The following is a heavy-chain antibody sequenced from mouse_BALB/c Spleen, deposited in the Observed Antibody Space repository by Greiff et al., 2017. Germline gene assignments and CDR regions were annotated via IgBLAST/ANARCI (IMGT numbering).Heavy chain of an antibody. J-gene: IGHJ3*01. V-gene: IGHV14-3*02. CDR3: ARYDYDVGIAY. CDR1: GFNIKDTY. Sequence: EVKLQESGAELVKPGASVKLSCTASGFNIKDTYMHWVKQRPEQGLEWIGRIDPANGNTKYDPKFQGKATITADTSSNTAYLQLSSLTSEDTAVYYCARYDYDVGIAYWGQGTLVTVSA. D-gene: IGHD2-4*01. CDR2: IDPANGNT.